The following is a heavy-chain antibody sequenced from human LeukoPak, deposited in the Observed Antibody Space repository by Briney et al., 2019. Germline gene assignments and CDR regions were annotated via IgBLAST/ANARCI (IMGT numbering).Heavy chain of an antibody. CDR3: ARDSGYGVDY. D-gene: IGHD5-18*01. V-gene: IGHV4-39*07. J-gene: IGHJ4*02. CDR1: GGSISRSRDY. CDR2: IYYSGST. Sequence: PSETLSLTCTVSGGSISRSRDYWGWIRQPPGKGLEWIGSIYYSGSTNYNPSLKSRVTISVDTSKNQFSLKLSSVTAADTAVYYCARDSGYGVDYWGQGTLVTVSS.